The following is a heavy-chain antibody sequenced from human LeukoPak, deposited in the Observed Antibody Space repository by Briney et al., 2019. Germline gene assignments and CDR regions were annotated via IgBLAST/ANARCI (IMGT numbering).Heavy chain of an antibody. J-gene: IGHJ4*02. D-gene: IGHD1-26*01. Sequence: PSETLSLTCAVSGYSISSGYYWGWIRQPPGKGLEWIGNIYNSGSADYNPSLKSRDTISVDTSKNQSSLKLSSVTAADTAVYYCARRRVDSGNHHFDYWGQGTLVTVSS. CDR1: GYSISSGYY. V-gene: IGHV4-38-2*01. CDR2: IYNSGSA. CDR3: ARRRVDSGNHHFDY.